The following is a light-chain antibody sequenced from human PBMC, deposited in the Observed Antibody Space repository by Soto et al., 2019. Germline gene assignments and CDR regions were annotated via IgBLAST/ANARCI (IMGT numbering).Light chain of an antibody. Sequence: DIQMTQSPSSLSASVGDRVTITCRASQSIGTQLNWYQQKPGKAPQLLIYATSSLQSGVTSRFSGSGSGTDFTLTINNLQPGDFATYYCQQSYSNPQTFGRGTRLEIK. CDR1: QSIGTQ. CDR2: ATS. V-gene: IGKV1-39*01. J-gene: IGKJ2*01. CDR3: QQSYSNPQT.